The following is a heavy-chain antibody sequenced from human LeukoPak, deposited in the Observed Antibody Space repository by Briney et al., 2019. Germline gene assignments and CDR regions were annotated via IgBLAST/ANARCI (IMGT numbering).Heavy chain of an antibody. J-gene: IGHJ5*02. V-gene: IGHV1-8*01. CDR2: MNPNSGNT. Sequence: ASVKVSCKASGYTFTTYDINWVRQATGQGLEWMGWMNPNSGNTGYTQKFQGRVTMNRNTSISTAYMELSSLRSEDTAVYYCARGRGSGHKENWFDPWGQGTLVTVSS. D-gene: IGHD6-19*01. CDR1: GYTFTTYD. CDR3: ARGRGSGHKENWFDP.